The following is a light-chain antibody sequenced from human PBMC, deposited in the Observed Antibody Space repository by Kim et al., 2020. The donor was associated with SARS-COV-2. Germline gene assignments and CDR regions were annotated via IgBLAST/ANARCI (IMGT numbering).Light chain of an antibody. CDR3: SSYTTSGTLV. V-gene: IGLV2-14*03. CDR1: SSDIGDSKH. Sequence: QSALTQPASLSGSRGQSITISCIGSSSDIGDSKHVCWYQQHPGKAPKLIIYDITNRPSGLSSRFSGSKSGNTASLTISGHQGEDEAVYYCSSYTTSGTLVFGGGTKVTVL. J-gene: IGLJ2*01. CDR2: DIT.